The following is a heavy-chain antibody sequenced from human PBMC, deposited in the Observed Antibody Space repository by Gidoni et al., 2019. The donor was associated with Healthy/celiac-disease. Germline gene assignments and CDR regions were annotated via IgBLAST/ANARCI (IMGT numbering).Heavy chain of an antibody. Sequence: QVQLQESGPGLVKPSQTLSLTCTASGGSISSGSYYWSWLRQPAGKGLGWIGRIYTSGSTNYNPSLKSRVTISVDTSKNQFSLKLSSVTAADTAVYYCARGDSSGWSLNAFDIWGQGTMVTVSS. CDR3: ARGDSSGWSLNAFDI. CDR2: IYTSGST. J-gene: IGHJ3*02. D-gene: IGHD6-19*01. V-gene: IGHV4-61*02. CDR1: GGSISSGSYY.